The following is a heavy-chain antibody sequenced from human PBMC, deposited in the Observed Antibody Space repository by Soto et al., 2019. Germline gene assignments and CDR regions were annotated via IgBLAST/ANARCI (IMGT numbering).Heavy chain of an antibody. CDR3: ARVSISFSSSYYYSYGMDV. V-gene: IGHV3-7*01. D-gene: IGHD6-6*01. Sequence: GGSLRLSCAASGFTFSSYWMSWVRQAPGKGLEWVANIKQDGSEKYYVDSVKGRFTISRDNAKNSLYLQMNSLRAEDTAVYYCARVSISFSSSYYYSYGMDVWGQGTPVTVSS. CDR2: IKQDGSEK. J-gene: IGHJ6*02. CDR1: GFTFSSYW.